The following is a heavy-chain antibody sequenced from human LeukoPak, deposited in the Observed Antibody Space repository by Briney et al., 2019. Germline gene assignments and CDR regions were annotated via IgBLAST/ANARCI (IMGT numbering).Heavy chain of an antibody. Sequence: PGGALRLSRAASGVTFSSYSTNWVRQAPAKGLEWVSSISSSSSYIYYADSVKGRFTISRDNAKNSLYLQMNSLRAEDTAVYYCARLSRGSGRDAFDIWGQGTMVTVSS. V-gene: IGHV3-21*01. CDR2: ISSSSSYI. D-gene: IGHD3-10*01. J-gene: IGHJ3*02. CDR3: ARLSRGSGRDAFDI. CDR1: GVTFSSYS.